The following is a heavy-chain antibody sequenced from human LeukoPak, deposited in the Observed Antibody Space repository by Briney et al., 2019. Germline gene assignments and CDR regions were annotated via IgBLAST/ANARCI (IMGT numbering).Heavy chain of an antibody. CDR2: INHSGST. CDR3: ARAEDIVVVPAPMRLWFDP. V-gene: IGHV4-34*01. J-gene: IGHJ5*02. CDR1: GGSFCGYY. D-gene: IGHD2-2*01. Sequence: PSETLSLTCAVYGGSFCGYYWSWIRQPPGKGLEWIGEINHSGSTNYNPSLKSRVAISVDTSKNQFSLKLSSVTAADTAVYYCARAEDIVVVPAPMRLWFDPWGQGTLVTVSS.